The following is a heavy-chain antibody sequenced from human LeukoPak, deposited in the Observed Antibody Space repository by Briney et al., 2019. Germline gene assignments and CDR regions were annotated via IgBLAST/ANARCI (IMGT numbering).Heavy chain of an antibody. CDR3: ARSATGRGMDV. D-gene: IGHD7-27*01. Sequence: GGSLRLSCVVPGFNIHSFDIKWVRPAPGGGLEWVSYISSSGITTYYADSVKGRFTVSRDNAKSSLYLQMNSLRAEDTAVYYCARSATGRGMDVWGKGTTVTVSS. CDR1: GFNIHSFD. J-gene: IGHJ6*04. V-gene: IGHV3-48*03. CDR2: ISSSGITT.